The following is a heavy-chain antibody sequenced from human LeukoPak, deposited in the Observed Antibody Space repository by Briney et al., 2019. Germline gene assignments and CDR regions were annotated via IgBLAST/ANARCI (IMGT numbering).Heavy chain of an antibody. CDR3: TRVPELPDY. V-gene: IGHV1-18*01. CDR2: INAYNGNT. Sequence: ASVKVSCKASGYTFTSYGISWVRQAPGQGLEWMGWINAYNGNTNYSQKFQGRVTMTTDTSTSTAYMELRSLRADDTAVYYCTRVPELPDYWGQGTLVTVSS. D-gene: IGHD2-15*01. CDR1: GYTFTSYG. J-gene: IGHJ4*02.